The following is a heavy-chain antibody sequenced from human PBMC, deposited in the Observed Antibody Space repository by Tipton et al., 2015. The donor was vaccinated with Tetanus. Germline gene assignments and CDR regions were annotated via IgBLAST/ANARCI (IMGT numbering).Heavy chain of an antibody. CDR2: IKSKTDGGTT. J-gene: IGHJ3*02. V-gene: IGHV3-15*07. D-gene: IGHD3-22*01. Sequence: SLRLSCAASGFTFSSYGMHWVRQAPGKGLEWVGRIKSKTDGGTTDYAAPVKGRFTISRDDSKNTLYLQMNSLKTEDTAVYYCTTDTRSHYYDSSGYLLLAFDIWGQGTMVTVSS. CDR1: GFTFSSYG. CDR3: TTDTRSHYYDSSGYLLLAFDI.